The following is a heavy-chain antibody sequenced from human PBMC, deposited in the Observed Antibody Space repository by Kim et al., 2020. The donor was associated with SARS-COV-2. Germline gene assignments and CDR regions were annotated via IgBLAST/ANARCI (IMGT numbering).Heavy chain of an antibody. Sequence: SETLSLTCSVSGGSISSSSYYWGWIRQPPGKGLEWIGSIYYSGSTYYNPSLKSRVTISVDTSKNQFSLKLSSVTAADTAVYYCARHCGYSSAWYDFWGQG. CDR2: IYYSGST. CDR3: ARHCGYSSAWYDF. D-gene: IGHD6-19*01. CDR1: GGSISSSSYY. J-gene: IGHJ5*02. V-gene: IGHV4-39*01.